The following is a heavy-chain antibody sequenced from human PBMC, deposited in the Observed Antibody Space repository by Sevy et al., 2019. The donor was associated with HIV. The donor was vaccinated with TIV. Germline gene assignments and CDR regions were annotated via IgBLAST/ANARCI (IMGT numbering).Heavy chain of an antibody. CDR2: IKSKTDGGTT. J-gene: IGHJ4*02. CDR3: TTGLSGSYSGFDY. V-gene: IGHV3-15*01. D-gene: IGHD1-26*01. Sequence: GGSLRLSCAASGFTFSNAWMSWVRQAPGKGLEWVGRIKSKTDGGTTDYAAPVKGRFTISRDDSKNTLCLQMNSLKTEDTAVYYCTTGLSGSYSGFDYWGQGTLVTVSS. CDR1: GFTFSNAW.